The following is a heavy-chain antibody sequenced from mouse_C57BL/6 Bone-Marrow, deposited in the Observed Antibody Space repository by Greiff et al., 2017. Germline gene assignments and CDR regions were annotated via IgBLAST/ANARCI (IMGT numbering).Heavy chain of an antibody. V-gene: IGHV1-53*01. CDR1: GYTFTSYW. Sequence: QVQLQQPGTELVKPGASVKLSCKASGYTFTSYWMHWVKQRPGQGLEWIGNINPSNGGTNYNEKFKSKATLTVDKSSSTAYMQRSSLTSEDSAVYEGARSRGYYWSSYVFDYWGQGTTLTVSS. CDR3: ARSRGYYWSSYVFDY. D-gene: IGHD1-1*01. CDR2: INPSNGGT. J-gene: IGHJ2*01.